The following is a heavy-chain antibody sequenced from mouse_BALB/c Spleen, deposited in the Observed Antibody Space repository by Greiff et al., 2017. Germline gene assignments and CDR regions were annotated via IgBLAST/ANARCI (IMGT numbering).Heavy chain of an antibody. J-gene: IGHJ1*01. CDR3: TRRYYGSLWYFDV. Sequence: EVQLQQSGTVLARPGASVKMSCKASGYSFTSYWMHWVKQRPGQGLEWIGAIYPGNSDTSYNQKFKGKAKLTAVTSASTAYMELSSLTNEDSAVYYCTRRYYGSLWYFDVWGAGTTVTVSS. V-gene: IGHV1-5*01. CDR2: IYPGNSDT. CDR1: GYSFTSYW. D-gene: IGHD1-1*01.